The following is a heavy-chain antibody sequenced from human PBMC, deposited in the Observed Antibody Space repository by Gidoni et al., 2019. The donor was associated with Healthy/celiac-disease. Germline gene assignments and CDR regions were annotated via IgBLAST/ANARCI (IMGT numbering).Heavy chain of an antibody. CDR2: IIPILGIA. J-gene: IGHJ3*02. D-gene: IGHD1-26*01. CDR3: ARGGQLVGAPDAFDI. CDR1: GGTFSSYA. V-gene: IGHV1-69*04. Sequence: QVQLVQSGAEVKKPGSSVKVSCKASGGTFSSYAISWVRQAPGQGLEWMGRIIPILGIANYAQKFQGRVTITADKSTSTAYMELSSLRSEDTAVYYCARGGQLVGAPDAFDIWGQGTMVTVSS.